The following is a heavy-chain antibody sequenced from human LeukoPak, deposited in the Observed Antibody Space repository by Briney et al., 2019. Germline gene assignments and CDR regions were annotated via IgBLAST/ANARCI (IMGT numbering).Heavy chain of an antibody. J-gene: IGHJ4*02. CDR3: ARQYEF. V-gene: IGHV4-39*01. D-gene: IGHD3-10*01. CDR2: WHHSGIT. CDR1: GASIISGNYF. Sequence: SETLSLTCTVSGASIISGNYFWGWVRQPPGKRLEWIGSWHHSGITDYNPSLKSRVTIVADTSKNQFSLKLASVAAAASAVYFCARQYEFWGQGTLVTVSS.